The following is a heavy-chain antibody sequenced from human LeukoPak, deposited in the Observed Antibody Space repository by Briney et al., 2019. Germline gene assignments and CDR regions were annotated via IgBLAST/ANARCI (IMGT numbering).Heavy chain of an antibody. D-gene: IGHD3-3*01. CDR2: ISGSGGST. CDR3: AKVPESTIFGVVRQYNWFDP. J-gene: IGHJ5*02. CDR1: GFTFSSCA. V-gene: IGHV3-23*01. Sequence: SGGSLRLSCAASGFTFSSCAMSWVRQAPGKGLEWVSAISGSGGSTYYADSVKGRFTISRDNSKNTLYLQMNSLRAEDTAVYYCAKVPESTIFGVVRQYNWFDPWGQGTLVTVSS.